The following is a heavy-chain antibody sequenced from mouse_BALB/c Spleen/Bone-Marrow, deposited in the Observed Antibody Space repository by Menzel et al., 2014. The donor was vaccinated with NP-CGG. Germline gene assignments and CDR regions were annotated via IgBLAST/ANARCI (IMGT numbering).Heavy chain of an antibody. V-gene: IGHV5-17*02. CDR2: ISSGSSTI. D-gene: IGHD1-1*01. CDR3: ARSGSSSGYFDY. CDR1: GFTFSSFA. J-gene: IGHJ2*01. Sequence: EVKLMESGGGLVQPGGSRKLSCAASGFTFSSFAMHWVRQAPEKGLEWVAYISSGSSTIYYADTVMGRFTTPRDNPKNTLFLQMTSLRSEDTAMYYCARSGSSSGYFDYWGPGTTLTVSS.